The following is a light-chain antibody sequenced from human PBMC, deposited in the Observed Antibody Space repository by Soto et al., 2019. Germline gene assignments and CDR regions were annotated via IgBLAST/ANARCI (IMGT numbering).Light chain of an antibody. CDR3: SSYAGNYIYV. J-gene: IGLJ1*01. CDR2: AVS. CDR1: SSYIGPYGH. Sequence: QSALTQPRSVSGSPGQSVTISCTRTSSYIGPYGHVAWYQQHPGKAPKLIIFAVSKRPSGVPDRFSGSKSGNTASLTISGLQDEDEADYYCSSYAGNYIYVFATGTKLTVL. V-gene: IGLV2-11*01.